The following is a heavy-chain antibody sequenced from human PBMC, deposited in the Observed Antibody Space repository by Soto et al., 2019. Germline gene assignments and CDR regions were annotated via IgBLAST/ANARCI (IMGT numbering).Heavy chain of an antibody. J-gene: IGHJ5*02. CDR2: NIPIFGTA. CDR1: GATFSSYA. Sequence: QVQLVQSGAEVKKPGSSVKVSCKASGATFSSYAISWVRQAPGQGLEWMGGNIPIFGTANYAQKFRGRVTITANETTSTAYMELSSLRSEDTAVYYCARARGYDSSGYYYVGWFDPWGQGTLVTVSS. CDR3: ARARGYDSSGYYYVGWFDP. V-gene: IGHV1-69*01. D-gene: IGHD3-22*01.